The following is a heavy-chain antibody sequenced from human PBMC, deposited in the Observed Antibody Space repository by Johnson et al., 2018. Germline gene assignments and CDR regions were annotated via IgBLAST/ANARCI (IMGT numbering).Heavy chain of an antibody. D-gene: IGHD3-9*01. CDR1: GFTLSSYG. CDR3: ARAYYDILTGYYPSCLDV. CDR2: ISKDGNNK. V-gene: IGHV3-30*03. Sequence: QVQLVESGGGVVQPGRSLRLSCAASGFTLSSYGMHWVRQAPGRGLEWVAAISKDGNNKIYGDSVKGRFTISRDNSKNTLYLQMNSLRAEDTAVYYCARAYYDILTGYYPSCLDVWGQGTTVTVSS. J-gene: IGHJ6*02.